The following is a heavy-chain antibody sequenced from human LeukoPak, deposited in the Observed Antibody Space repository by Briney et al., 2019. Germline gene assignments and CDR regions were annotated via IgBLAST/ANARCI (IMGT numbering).Heavy chain of an antibody. CDR1: GFTFSNYW. CDR2: MKQDGSET. D-gene: IGHD5-18*01. V-gene: IGHV3-7*01. CDR3: ARDLSGVTGYTYGRGIDY. Sequence: GGSLRLSCAASGFTFSNYWMSWVRQAPGKGLEWVANMKQDGSETYYVDSVKGRFTISRDNAKNSLYLQMNSLRAEDTAVYYCARDLSGVTGYTYGRGIDYWGQGTLVTVSS. J-gene: IGHJ4*02.